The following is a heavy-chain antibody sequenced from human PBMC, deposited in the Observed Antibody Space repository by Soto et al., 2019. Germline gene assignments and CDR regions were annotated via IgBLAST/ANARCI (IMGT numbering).Heavy chain of an antibody. CDR1: GGSIGGHY. CDR2: IFYTGST. CDR3: ARVGSSGWSPDY. D-gene: IGHD6-19*01. J-gene: IGHJ4*02. V-gene: IGHV4-59*11. Sequence: PSETLSLTCTVSGGSIGGHYWIWIRQSPGKRLEWIGYIFYTGSTNYNPSLESRVTLSADTSKNQFSLRLSSVTAADTAVYYCARVGSSGWSPDYWGQGTLVTVSS.